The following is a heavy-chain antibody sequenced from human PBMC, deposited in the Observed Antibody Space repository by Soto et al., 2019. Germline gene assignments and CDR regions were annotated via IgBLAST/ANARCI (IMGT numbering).Heavy chain of an antibody. CDR2: ISSDGTTT. CDR3: VRDGRNYYGMDV. Sequence: PSTSCEAYGFTLNNYLMQWVRQAPGKGLGWVLFISSDGTTTYYADSVKGRFTVSRDNAKNTLSLQMNSLRAEDTAVYYCVRDGRNYYGMDVWGQGTTVTVSS. CDR1: GFTLNNYL. J-gene: IGHJ6*02. V-gene: IGHV3-74*01.